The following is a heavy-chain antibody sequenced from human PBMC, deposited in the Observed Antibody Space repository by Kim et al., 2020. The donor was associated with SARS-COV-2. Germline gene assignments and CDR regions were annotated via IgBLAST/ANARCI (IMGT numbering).Heavy chain of an antibody. CDR3: ARGPGYSSSWYGARNWFDP. CDR1: GGSFSGYY. D-gene: IGHD6-13*01. V-gene: IGHV4-34*01. J-gene: IGHJ5*02. Sequence: SETLSLTCAVYGGSFSGYYWSWIRQPPGKGLEWIGEINHSGSTNYNPSLKCRVTISVDTSKNQFSLKLSSVTAAHTAVYYCARGPGYSSSWYGARNWFDPWGQGTLVTVSS. CDR2: INHSGST.